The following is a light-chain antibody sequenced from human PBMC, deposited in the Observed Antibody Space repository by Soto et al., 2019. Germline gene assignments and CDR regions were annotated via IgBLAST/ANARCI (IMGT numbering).Light chain of an antibody. CDR3: QQFNSYGYT. CDR2: DAS. Sequence: AIQLTQSPSSLSASVGDRVTITCRASQGISSALAWYQQKPGKAPKLLIYDASSLESGVPSRFSGSGSGTDFTLTISSLQPEDFATYYCQQFNSYGYTFGQGNKLEIK. J-gene: IGKJ2*01. CDR1: QGISSA. V-gene: IGKV1-13*02.